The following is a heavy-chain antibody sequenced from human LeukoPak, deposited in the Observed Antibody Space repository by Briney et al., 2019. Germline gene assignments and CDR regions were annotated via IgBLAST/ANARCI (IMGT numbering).Heavy chain of an antibody. V-gene: IGHV3-21*01. CDR3: ARASGDIVETATMGSY. J-gene: IGHJ4*02. CDR1: GFTFNSYS. Sequence: GGSLRLSCAASGFTFNSYSMNWVRQAPGKGLEWVSSISSSSSSIYYADSVKGRFTISRDNAKNSLYLQMNSLRAEDTAVYYCARASGDIVETATMGSYWGQGTLVTVFS. D-gene: IGHD5-18*01. CDR2: ISSSSSSI.